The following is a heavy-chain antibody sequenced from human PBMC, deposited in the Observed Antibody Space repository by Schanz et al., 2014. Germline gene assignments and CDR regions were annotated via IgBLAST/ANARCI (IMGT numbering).Heavy chain of an antibody. CDR1: GFTFISYD. V-gene: IGHV3-30*02. CDR2: IWYDGSNK. CDR3: AREYSSYGTVYY. Sequence: QLLESGGGLVQPGGSLRLSCVASGFTFISYDIHWVRQAPGKGLEWVAIIWYDGSNKYYAHSVKGRFTISRDNSKNTLYLQMNSLRVEDTALYYCAREYSSYGTVYYWGQGTLVTVSS. D-gene: IGHD5-12*01. J-gene: IGHJ4*02.